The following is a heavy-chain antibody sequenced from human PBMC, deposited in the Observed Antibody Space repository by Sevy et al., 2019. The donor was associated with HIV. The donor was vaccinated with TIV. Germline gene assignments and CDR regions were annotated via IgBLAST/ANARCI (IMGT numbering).Heavy chain of an antibody. CDR2: ISYDGSSK. CDR1: GFTFSSYA. D-gene: IGHD3-3*01. CDR3: ARDVPLRSPPEFDY. Sequence: GGSLRLSCAASGFTFSSYAMHWVRQAPGKGLEWVAVISYDGSSKYYADSVKGRFTISRDNSKNTLYLQMNSLRAEDTAVYYCARDVPLRSPPEFDYWGQGTLVTVSS. V-gene: IGHV3-30-3*01. J-gene: IGHJ4*02.